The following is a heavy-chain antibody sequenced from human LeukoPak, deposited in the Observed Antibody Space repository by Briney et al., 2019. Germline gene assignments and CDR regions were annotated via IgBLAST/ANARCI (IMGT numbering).Heavy chain of an antibody. CDR2: ISAYNGNT. Sequence: GASVKVSCKASGGTFSSYAISWVRQAPGQGLEWMGWISAYNGNTNYAQKLQGRVTMTTDTSTSTAYMELRSLRSDDTAVYYCARGAVGGVISTPYYYYGMDVWGQGTTVTVSS. J-gene: IGHJ6*02. D-gene: IGHD3-16*02. CDR1: GGTFSSYA. V-gene: IGHV1-18*01. CDR3: ARGAVGGVISTPYYYYGMDV.